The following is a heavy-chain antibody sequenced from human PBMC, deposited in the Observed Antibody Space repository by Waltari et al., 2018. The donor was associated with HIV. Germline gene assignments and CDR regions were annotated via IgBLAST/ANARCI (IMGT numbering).Heavy chain of an antibody. CDR1: GFILSDAW. V-gene: IGHV3-15*01. J-gene: IGHJ6*02. CDR2: MKSKTDGGTT. Sequence: EVQLVEYGGGLVKPGGSLRLTCAAAGFILSDAWLTWVRQAPGKGLEWVGRMKSKTDGGTTDYATPVKGRFTIARDDSKKMLYLQMNSLKSEDTAVYYCANRRNTFGDYYGLDVWGQGTTVTVSS. D-gene: IGHD3-16*01. CDR3: ANRRNTFGDYYGLDV.